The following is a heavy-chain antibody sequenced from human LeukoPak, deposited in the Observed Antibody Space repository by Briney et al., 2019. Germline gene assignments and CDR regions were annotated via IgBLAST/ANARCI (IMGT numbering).Heavy chain of an antibody. J-gene: IGHJ5*02. Sequence: GGSLRLSCAASGFTFSSYAMSWVRQAPGKGLEWVSAISGSGGSTYYADSVKGRFTISRDNSKNTLYLQMNSLRAEDAAVYYCARRVGATTASNWFDPWGQGTLVTVSS. D-gene: IGHD1-26*01. CDR1: GFTFSSYA. CDR3: ARRVGATTASNWFDP. CDR2: ISGSGGST. V-gene: IGHV3-23*01.